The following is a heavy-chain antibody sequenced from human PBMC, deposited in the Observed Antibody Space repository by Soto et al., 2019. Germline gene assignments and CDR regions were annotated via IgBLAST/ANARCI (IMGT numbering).Heavy chain of an antibody. CDR1: GYTFTSYY. CDR2: INPSGGST. CDR3: AKGPHSASGYYYMDV. J-gene: IGHJ6*03. V-gene: IGHV1-46*01. D-gene: IGHD3-10*01. Sequence: ASVKVSCKASGYTFTSYYMHWVRQAPGQGLEWMGIINPSGGSTSYAQKFQGRVTMTRDTSTSTVYMELSSLTAGDTAVYYCAKGPHSASGYYYMDVWGIGTTVTVSS.